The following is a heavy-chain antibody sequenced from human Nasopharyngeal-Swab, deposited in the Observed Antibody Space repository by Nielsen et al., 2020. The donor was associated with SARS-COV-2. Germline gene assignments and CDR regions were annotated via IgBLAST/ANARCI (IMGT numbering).Heavy chain of an antibody. J-gene: IGHJ1*01. CDR1: GLTLNSTY. CDR2: SEIGGNT. CDR3: ARDLGGGYCTTTNCPGT. V-gene: IGHV3-53*01. Sequence: GESLKISCAGSGLTLNSTYMSWVRPAPGKGTEWVSVSEIGGNTHYADPVKGRFSIPRDSSTNTLYLQMNNVRAEDTAVYYCARDLGGGYCTTTNCPGTWGQGTLVTVSS. D-gene: IGHD2-2*01.